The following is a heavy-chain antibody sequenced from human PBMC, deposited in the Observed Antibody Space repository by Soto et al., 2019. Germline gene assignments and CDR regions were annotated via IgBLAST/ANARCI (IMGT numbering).Heavy chain of an antibody. CDR2: IYHSGST. CDR1: GYSISSGYY. D-gene: IGHD2-21*01. Sequence: SETLSLTCAVSGYSISSGYYWGWIRQPPGKGLEWIGSIYHSGSTYYNPSLKSRVTISVDTSKNQFSLKLSSVTAADTAVYYCAERKFQANCGGACLGWSAPWGRGTWSPSPQ. CDR3: AERKFQANCGGACLGWSAP. V-gene: IGHV4-38-2*01. J-gene: IGHJ5*02.